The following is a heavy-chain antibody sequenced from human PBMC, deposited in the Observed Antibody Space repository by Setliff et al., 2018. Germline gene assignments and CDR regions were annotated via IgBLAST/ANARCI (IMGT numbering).Heavy chain of an antibody. CDR2: INHSGSG. V-gene: IGHV4-34*01. Sequence: SETLSLTCSVSGMSITSYYWSWIRQPPGKGLEWFGEINHSGSGDYNPSLKGRVTISVDTSRNQFSLNLTSVTAADTALYFCARDNPILGATDYWGQGALVTVSS. CDR3: ARDNPILGATDY. D-gene: IGHD1-26*01. CDR1: GMSITSYY. J-gene: IGHJ4*02.